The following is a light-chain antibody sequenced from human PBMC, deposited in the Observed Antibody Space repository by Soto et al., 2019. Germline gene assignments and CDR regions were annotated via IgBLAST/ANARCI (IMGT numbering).Light chain of an antibody. J-gene: IGKJ1*01. CDR1: RAIGND. CDR3: LQHNSYPRT. Sequence: DLQMTQSPSSLSASVGDRVTITCRASRAIGNDLGWYQQKPGKAPKHLIYAASSLRSGVPSRFSGSGSGREFSLTISSLQPEDFATYYCLQHNSYPRTFGQGTKVEIK. V-gene: IGKV1-17*01. CDR2: AAS.